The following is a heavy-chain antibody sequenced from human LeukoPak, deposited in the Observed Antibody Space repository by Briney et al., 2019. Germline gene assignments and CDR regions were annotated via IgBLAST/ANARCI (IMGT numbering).Heavy chain of an antibody. D-gene: IGHD1-26*01. J-gene: IGHJ3*02. Sequence: GGSLRLSCAASGFTFTNYALSWVRQAPGKGLEWISSVGAGGGGTYYSDSVKGRFAISRDNSKDTLYLQMNSLRGEDTAVYYCAKDPEWELRGAFDIWGQGTMVTVSS. CDR2: VGAGGGGT. V-gene: IGHV3-23*01. CDR1: GFTFTNYA. CDR3: AKDPEWELRGAFDI.